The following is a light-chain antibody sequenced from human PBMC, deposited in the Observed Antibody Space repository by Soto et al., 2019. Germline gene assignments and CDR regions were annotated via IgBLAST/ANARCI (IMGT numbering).Light chain of an antibody. CDR3: QQYGSSPT. J-gene: IGKJ1*01. V-gene: IGKV3-20*01. Sequence: EIVLTQSPGTLSFSPGERATLSCRASQSSSSRYLTWYQQKPGKAPRLLMYGASTRATGIPDRFSGSGSGTDFTVTISRLEPEDFAVYYCQQYGSSPTFGQGTKVEIK. CDR1: QSSSSRY. CDR2: GAS.